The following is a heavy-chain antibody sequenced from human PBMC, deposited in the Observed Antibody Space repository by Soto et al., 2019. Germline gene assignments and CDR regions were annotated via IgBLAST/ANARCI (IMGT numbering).Heavy chain of an antibody. D-gene: IGHD6-13*01. CDR3: ARRVAAAGTGYWFDP. Sequence: QVQLVQSGAEVKKPGASVKVSCKASGYTFTSYGISWVRQAPGQGLEWMGWISAYNGNTNYAQKLQGRVTMTTDTSTSTAYMELRSLRSDATAVYYCARRVAAAGTGYWFDPWGQGTLVTVSS. CDR2: ISAYNGNT. V-gene: IGHV1-18*01. J-gene: IGHJ5*02. CDR1: GYTFTSYG.